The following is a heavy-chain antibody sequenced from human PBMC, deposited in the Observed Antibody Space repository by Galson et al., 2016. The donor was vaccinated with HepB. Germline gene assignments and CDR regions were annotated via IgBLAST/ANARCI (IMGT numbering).Heavy chain of an antibody. V-gene: IGHV2-5*02. CDR1: GFSLTTSGVG. Sequence: PALVKPTQTLTLTCTLSGFSLTTSGVGVGWIRQPPGKALEWLALIYWDDDKRYSPSLKSRLTITKDTSKNQVVLTMTNMDPVDTATYYCAHSSNNYCGVDLPLLDYWGQGTLVTVSA. J-gene: IGHJ4*02. CDR2: IYWDDDK. D-gene: IGHD2-21*01. CDR3: AHSSNNYCGVDLPLLDY.